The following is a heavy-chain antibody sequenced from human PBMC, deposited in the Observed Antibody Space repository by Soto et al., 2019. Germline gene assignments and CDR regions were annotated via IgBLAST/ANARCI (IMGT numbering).Heavy chain of an antibody. V-gene: IGHV1-18*01. CDR3: GRERQCEPVPY. D-gene: IGHD6-19*01. Sequence: VQLVQSGGEVKQPGASVKVSCRASGYSFSNYGITWVRQAPGQGLEWMGWISGYNSNTNYAQKIECRVRMTKDTTRSTAYLEVRSLRFDDTAVYYCGRERQCEPVPYWGQVTPVTVSS. CDR1: GYSFSNYG. CDR2: ISGYNSNT. J-gene: IGHJ4*02.